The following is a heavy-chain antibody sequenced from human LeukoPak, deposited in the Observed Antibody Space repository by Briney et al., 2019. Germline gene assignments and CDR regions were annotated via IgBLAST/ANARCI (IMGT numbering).Heavy chain of an antibody. J-gene: IGHJ4*02. Sequence: ASVKVSCKASGYTFTDYFMHWVRQAPGQGLEWMGWIIPNSGDTSYAQKFQGRVTMTRDTSISSAYMELSRLRSDDTAVYYCTRGGWLVKWGQGTLVTVSS. D-gene: IGHD6-19*01. CDR2: IIPNSGDT. CDR3: TRGGWLVK. V-gene: IGHV1-2*02. CDR1: GYTFTDYF.